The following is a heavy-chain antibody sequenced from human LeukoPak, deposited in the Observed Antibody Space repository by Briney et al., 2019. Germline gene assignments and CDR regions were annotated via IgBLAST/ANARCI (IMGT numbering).Heavy chain of an antibody. D-gene: IGHD3-3*01. V-gene: IGHV4-38-2*02. J-gene: IGHJ4*02. Sequence: ASETLSLTCTVSGYSISSGYYWGWIRQPPGKGLEWIGSIYHSGSTYYNPSLKSRVTISVDTSKNQFSLKLSSVTAADTAVYYCSRGGVYYNFWSGYDYWGQGTLVTVSS. CDR2: IYHSGST. CDR3: SRGGVYYNFWSGYDY. CDR1: GYSISSGYY.